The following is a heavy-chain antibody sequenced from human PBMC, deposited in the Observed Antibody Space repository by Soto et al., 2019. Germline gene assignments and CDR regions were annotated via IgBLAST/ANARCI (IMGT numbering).Heavy chain of an antibody. CDR1: GFTFSNYA. CDR3: TKLRTITTGASDC. D-gene: IGHD1-1*01. V-gene: IGHV3-23*01. J-gene: IGHJ4*02. Sequence: EEQLLESGGGLVQPGGSLRLSCAASGFTFSNYAMSWVRQAPGKGLGWVSAMSGGGGSPSYADSVKGRFTISRDNSKNTLYLEMNSLRAEDTAVYYCTKLRTITTGASDCWGQGTLVTVSS. CDR2: MSGGGGSP.